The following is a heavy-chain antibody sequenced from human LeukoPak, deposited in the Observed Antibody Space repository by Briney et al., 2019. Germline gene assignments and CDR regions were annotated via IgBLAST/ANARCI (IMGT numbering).Heavy chain of an antibody. Sequence: GSLRLSCAASGFTFSSYGMHWVRQAPGKGLEWVAVIWYDGSNKYYADSVKGRSTISRDNSKNTLYLQMNSLRAEDTAVYYCAKETTGIAASPGDYWGQGTLVTVSS. CDR3: AKETTGIAASPGDY. D-gene: IGHD6-13*01. J-gene: IGHJ4*02. CDR1: GFTFSSYG. V-gene: IGHV3-33*06. CDR2: IWYDGSNK.